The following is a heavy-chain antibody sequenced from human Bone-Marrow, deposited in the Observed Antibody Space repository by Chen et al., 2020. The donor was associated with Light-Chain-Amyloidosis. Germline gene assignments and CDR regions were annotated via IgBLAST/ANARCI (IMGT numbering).Heavy chain of an antibody. CDR2: INDDGSNI. CDR3: ARDRDGTEDFDF. V-gene: IGHV3-48*01. CDR1: GFTFRNYG. Sequence: DVQLVESGGDLVRPGGSLRLSCVVSGFTFRNYGMNWVRQAPGRGLEWVAHINDDGSNIGYLDSVKGRFTISREHARNSLHLQMNSQRAEDTGIYFCARDRDGTEDFDFWGQGTQVTVSS. J-gene: IGHJ4*02.